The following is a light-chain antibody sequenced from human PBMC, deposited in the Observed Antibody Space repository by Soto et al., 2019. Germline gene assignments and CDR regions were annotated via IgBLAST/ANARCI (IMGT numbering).Light chain of an antibody. CDR3: QQRSNWPPT. CDR1: QSVGKY. J-gene: IGKJ4*01. CDR2: DAS. V-gene: IGKV3-11*01. Sequence: EIVMTLSLATLSLSPGERATLSCRASQSVGKYLVWYQQKPGQAPRLLIYDASNRATGIPARFSGSGSGTDFTLTISSLEPEDFAAYYCQQRSNWPPTFGGGSMADIK.